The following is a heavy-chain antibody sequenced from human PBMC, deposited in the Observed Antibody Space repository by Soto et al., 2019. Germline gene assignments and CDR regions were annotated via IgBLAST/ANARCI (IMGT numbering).Heavy chain of an antibody. Sequence: GESLKISCAASGFTFNNYAMGWVRQAPGKGLEWVSAISATGLSTYYANSVKGRFTIPRDSSQKTLSMLMNSLRADDTAVYYCAKFGAWYGDYYFDYWGQGTRVTVSS. CDR3: AKFGAWYGDYYFDY. V-gene: IGHV3-23*01. CDR2: ISATGLST. CDR1: GFTFNNYA. D-gene: IGHD4-17*01. J-gene: IGHJ4*02.